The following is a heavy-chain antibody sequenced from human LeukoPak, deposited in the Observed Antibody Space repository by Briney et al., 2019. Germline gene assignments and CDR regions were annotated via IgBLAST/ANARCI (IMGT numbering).Heavy chain of an antibody. V-gene: IGHV3-33*01. J-gene: IGHJ4*02. CDR1: GFTFSSYG. CDR3: ARSVAGGAYFDY. CDR2: IWYDGSNK. Sequence: GGSLRLSCAASGFTFSSYGMHWVRQAPGKGLEWVAVIWYDGSNKLYADSVKGRFTISRDNFKNTLYLQMNSLRAEDTAVYNCARSVAGGAYFDYWGQGTLVTVSS. D-gene: IGHD6-19*01.